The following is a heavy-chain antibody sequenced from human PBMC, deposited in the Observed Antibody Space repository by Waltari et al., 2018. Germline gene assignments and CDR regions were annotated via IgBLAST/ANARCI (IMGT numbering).Heavy chain of an antibody. Sequence: QVQLVQSGAEVKKPGSSVKVSCKASGGTFSSYTISWVRRAPGQGLEWMGRIIPIRGIANYAQKFQGRVTITADKSTSTAYMELSSLRSEDTAVYYCAKSRYSYGSTVDYWGQGTLVTVSS. V-gene: IGHV1-69*02. J-gene: IGHJ4*02. CDR3: AKSRYSYGSTVDY. D-gene: IGHD5-18*01. CDR1: GGTFSSYT. CDR2: IIPIRGIA.